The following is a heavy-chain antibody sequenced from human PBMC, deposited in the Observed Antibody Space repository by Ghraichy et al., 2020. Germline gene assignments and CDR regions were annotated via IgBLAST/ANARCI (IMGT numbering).Heavy chain of an antibody. CDR2: ISGSGGST. CDR3: AKSDGDFRHGMDV. CDR1: GFTFSSYA. Sequence: GESLNISCAASGFTFSSYAMSWVRQAPGKGLEWVSAISGSGGSTYYADSVKGRFTISRDNSKNTLYLQMNSLRAEDTAVYYCAKSDGDFRHGMDVWGQGTTVTVSS. D-gene: IGHD4-17*01. J-gene: IGHJ6*02. V-gene: IGHV3-23*01.